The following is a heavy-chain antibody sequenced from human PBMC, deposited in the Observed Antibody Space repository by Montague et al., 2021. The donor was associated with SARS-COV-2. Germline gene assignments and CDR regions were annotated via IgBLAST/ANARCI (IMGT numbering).Heavy chain of an antibody. Sequence: SETLSLTCAVSGGSISDYHWTWIRQSPGEGLEWIGQITYGGSTKYNPSLKSRVTISIDTSKNQFSLKLTSVTAADTAVYYCARGAPGYWGQGTLVTVSS. V-gene: IGHV4-34*01. CDR2: ITYGGST. J-gene: IGHJ4*02. CDR1: GGSISDYH. D-gene: IGHD1-1*01. CDR3: ARGAPGY.